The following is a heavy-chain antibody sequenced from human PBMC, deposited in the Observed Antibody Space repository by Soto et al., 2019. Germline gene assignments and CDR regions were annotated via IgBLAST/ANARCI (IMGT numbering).Heavy chain of an antibody. CDR2: IYYSGGT. CDR1: GGSISSSSYY. Sequence: ASETLSLPCTVSGGSISSSSYYWGWIRQPPGKGAGGVGGIYYSGGTSYNPALKSGGTISVDTSKKPVSLRLSSVTAADTAVYYCARLRVSGYDRYFDYWGQGTLVTVSS. D-gene: IGHD5-12*01. CDR3: ARLRVSGYDRYFDY. V-gene: IGHV4-39*01. J-gene: IGHJ4*02.